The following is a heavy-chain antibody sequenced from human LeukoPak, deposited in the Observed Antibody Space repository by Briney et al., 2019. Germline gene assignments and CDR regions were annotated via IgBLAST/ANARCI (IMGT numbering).Heavy chain of an antibody. CDR3: VKDSGGPGYYYYGLDD. Sequence: PGGSLRLSRAASGFTLCSYATHGVRQAPGKGLEYVSSIRSYGDSTYYAESVKGRFTISRDNSKNTLYLQMTSLGVEDTALYYCVKDSGGPGYYYYGLDDWGQGTTVTVSS. J-gene: IGHJ6*02. V-gene: IGHV3-64D*06. CDR1: GFTLCSYA. D-gene: IGHD1-14*01. CDR2: IRSYGDST.